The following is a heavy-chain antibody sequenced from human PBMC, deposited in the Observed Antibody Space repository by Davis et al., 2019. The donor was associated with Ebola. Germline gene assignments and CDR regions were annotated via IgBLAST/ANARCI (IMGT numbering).Heavy chain of an antibody. CDR3: ARARNYYYGSGSYYTH. Sequence: SQTLSLTCAVYGGSFSGYYWSWIRQPPGKALEWIGYIYYSGSTNYNPSLKSRVTISVDTSKNQFSLKLSSVTAADTAVYYCARARNYYYGSGSYYTHWGQGTLVTVSS. D-gene: IGHD3-10*01. CDR1: GGSFSGYY. V-gene: IGHV4-59*08. CDR2: IYYSGST. J-gene: IGHJ4*02.